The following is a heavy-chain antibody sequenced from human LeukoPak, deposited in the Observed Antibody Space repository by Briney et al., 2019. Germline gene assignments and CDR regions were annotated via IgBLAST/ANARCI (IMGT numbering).Heavy chain of an antibody. CDR1: GFTFSSYA. Sequence: PGGSLRLSCAASGFTFSSYAMHWVRQAPGKGLEWVAVISYDGSNKYYADSVKGRFTISRDNSKNTLYLQMNSLRAEDTAVYYCASGYFDWYYSYYFDYWGQGTLVTVSS. V-gene: IGHV3-30-3*01. CDR3: ASGYFDWYYSYYFDY. CDR2: ISYDGSNK. D-gene: IGHD3-9*01. J-gene: IGHJ4*02.